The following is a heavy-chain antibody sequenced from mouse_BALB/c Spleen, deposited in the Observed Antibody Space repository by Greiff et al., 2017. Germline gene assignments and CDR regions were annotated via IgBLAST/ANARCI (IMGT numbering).Heavy chain of an antibody. V-gene: IGHV5-6-5*01. CDR3: ARGEGNDAMDY. CDR1: GFTFSSYA. J-gene: IGHJ4*01. Sequence: EVMLVESGGGLVKPGGSLKLSCAASGFTFSSYAMSWVRQTPEKRLEWVASISSGGSTYYPDSVKGRFTISRDNARNILYLQMSSLRSEDTAMYYCARGEGNDAMDYWGQGTSVTVSS. CDR2: ISSGGST. D-gene: IGHD2-1*01.